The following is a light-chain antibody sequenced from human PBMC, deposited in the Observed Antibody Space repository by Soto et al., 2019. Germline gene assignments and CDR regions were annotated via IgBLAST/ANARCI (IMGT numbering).Light chain of an antibody. J-gene: IGLJ1*01. Sequence: QSALTQPASVSGSPGQSITISCTGTSSDIGGYNFVSWYQHHPGRATKLMIYEVSKRPSGVSNRFSGSKSGDTASLTISGLQAEDEDDYYCTSYRTTTTLLYVFGTGTKLTVL. CDR1: SSDIGGYNF. V-gene: IGLV2-14*01. CDR2: EVS. CDR3: TSYRTTTTLLYV.